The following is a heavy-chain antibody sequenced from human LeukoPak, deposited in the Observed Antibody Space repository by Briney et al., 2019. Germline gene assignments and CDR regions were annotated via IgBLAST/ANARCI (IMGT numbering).Heavy chain of an antibody. D-gene: IGHD6-19*01. CDR2: ISYDGRKK. Sequence: PGGSLRLSCAASGFTFSSYGMHWVRQAPGKGLEWVTVISYDGRKKNYVDSVKGRFTISRDNAKNSLYLQMNSLRAEDTAVYYCAREGSSGWGQGTLVTVSS. J-gene: IGHJ4*02. CDR1: GFTFSSYG. CDR3: AREGSSG. V-gene: IGHV3-30*03.